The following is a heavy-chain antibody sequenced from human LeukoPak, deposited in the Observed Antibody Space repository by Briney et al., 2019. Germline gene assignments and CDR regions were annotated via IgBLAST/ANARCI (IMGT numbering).Heavy chain of an antibody. CDR1: GYTFTSYG. V-gene: IGHV1-18*01. D-gene: IGHD2-15*01. CDR2: ISGYNGNT. CDR3: ARGITRAVVNDY. J-gene: IGHJ4*02. Sequence: GASVKVSCKASGYTFTSYGITWVRQAPGQGLEWMGWISGYNGNTNYAQNFQGRVTMTTDTSTSTAYMELRSLRSDDTAVYYCARGITRAVVNDYWGQGTLVTVSS.